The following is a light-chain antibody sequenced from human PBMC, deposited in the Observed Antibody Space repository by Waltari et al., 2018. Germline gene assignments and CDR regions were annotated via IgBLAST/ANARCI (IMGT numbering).Light chain of an antibody. V-gene: IGKV1-5*03. CDR1: HSISTW. Sequence: DIQMTQSPSTLSASVGDRVTITCRASHSISTWLAWYQQKPGKAPKLLIYEASSLKNGVPSRFSGSGSGTEFTLTISSLQPDDFATYYCQQFNTYPIPFGRGTKVDIK. CDR3: QQFNTYPIP. CDR2: EAS. J-gene: IGKJ3*01.